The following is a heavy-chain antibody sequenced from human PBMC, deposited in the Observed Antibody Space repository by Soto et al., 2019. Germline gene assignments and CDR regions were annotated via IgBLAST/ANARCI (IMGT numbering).Heavy chain of an antibody. CDR3: ALGSWSGETFDI. D-gene: IGHD6-13*01. V-gene: IGHV1-69*02. CDR2: IIPMLAIT. CDR1: GGTFNVYT. Sequence: QVQLVQSGAEVKKPGSSVKVSCKASGGTFNVYTIIWVRQAPGQGLEWMGRIIPMLAITNYAQRFQGRVTLTADTSTTTAYMERSSLTSEDTAVYYCALGSWSGETFDIWRQGTVVTVSS. J-gene: IGHJ3*02.